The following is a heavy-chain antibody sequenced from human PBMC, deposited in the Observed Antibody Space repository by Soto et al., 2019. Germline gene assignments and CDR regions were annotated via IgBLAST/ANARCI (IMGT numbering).Heavy chain of an antibody. V-gene: IGHV3-33*01. D-gene: IGHD2-15*01. CDR2: IWYDGSNK. CDR3: ARRYCSGGSCQNALDF. CDR1: GFTFSSYG. J-gene: IGHJ6*04. Sequence: GGSLRLSCAASGFTFSSYGMHWVRQAPGKGLEWVAVIWYDGSNKYYADSVKGRFTISRDNSKNTLYLQMNSLRAEDTAVYYCARRYCSGGSCQNALDFWGKGTTVTVSS.